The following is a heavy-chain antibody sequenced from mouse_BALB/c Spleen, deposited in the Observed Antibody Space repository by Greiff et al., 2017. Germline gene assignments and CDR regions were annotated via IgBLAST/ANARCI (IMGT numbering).Heavy chain of an antibody. V-gene: IGHV1S135*01. D-gene: IGHD2-4*01. J-gene: IGHJ3*01. CDR1: GYSFTGYN. CDR3: ARGGLRRGRGSSWFAY. CDR2: IDPYNGGT. Sequence: EVKLQESGPELGKPGASVKISCKASGYSFTGYNMYWVKQSHRKSLEWIGYIDPYNGGTSYNQKSKGKATLTVDKSSSTAYMHLNSLTSEDSAIYYCARGGLRRGRGSSWFAYWGQGTLVTVSA.